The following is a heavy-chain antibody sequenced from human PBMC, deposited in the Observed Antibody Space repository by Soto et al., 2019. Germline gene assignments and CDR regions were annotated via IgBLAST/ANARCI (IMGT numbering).Heavy chain of an antibody. V-gene: IGHV1-3*05. CDR3: ARDVAAADY. CDR1: GYTFTSYA. D-gene: IGHD6-13*01. CDR2: INAGNGNT. Sequence: QVQLVQSGAEEKKPGASVKVSCKASGYTFTSYAMHWVRQAPGQRIEWMGWINAGNGNTKHSQKLQGRVTITRDTSASTGYMELGSLRSEDTAVYYCARDVAAADYWGQGTLVTVSS. J-gene: IGHJ4*02.